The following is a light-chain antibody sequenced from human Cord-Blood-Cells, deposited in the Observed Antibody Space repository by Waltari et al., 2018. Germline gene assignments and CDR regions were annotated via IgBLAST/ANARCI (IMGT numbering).Light chain of an antibody. CDR1: SSDVGGYNY. CDR3: SSFKV. V-gene: IGLV2-14*01. Sequence: QSALTQPAPVSGSPGQSITISCTGPSSDVGGYNYVPWYQQHPGKAPKLMIYDVSKRPSGVSNRFSGSKSGNTASLTISGLQAEDEADYYCSSFKVFGGGTKLTVL. CDR2: DVS. J-gene: IGLJ2*01.